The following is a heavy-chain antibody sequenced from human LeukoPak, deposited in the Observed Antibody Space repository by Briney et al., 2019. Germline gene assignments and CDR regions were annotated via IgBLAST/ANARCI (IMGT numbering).Heavy chain of an antibody. D-gene: IGHD3-16*01. CDR2: ISSDGVTT. CDR1: GFTFTNYA. CDR3: AKDRRDFAYYWFDP. J-gene: IGHJ5*02. V-gene: IGHV3-23*01. Sequence: GGSLRLSCAASGFTFTNYAMGWVRQAPGKGLEWVSAISSDGVTTYYADSVKGRFIISRDNSNNTAYLQMSSLRGDDTAVYYCAKDRRDFAYYWFDPWGQGTLVTVSS.